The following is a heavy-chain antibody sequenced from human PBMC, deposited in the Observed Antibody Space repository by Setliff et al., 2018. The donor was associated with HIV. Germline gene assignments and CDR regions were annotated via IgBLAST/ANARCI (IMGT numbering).Heavy chain of an antibody. CDR3: ARGSHGTSWTDY. Sequence: SETLSLTCAVSGGSISSSNWWSWVRQPPGKGLEWIGYIYYSGTTYYNPSLKSRVTMSVDTSTSRLSLKVHSVTAADTAMYYCARGSHGTSWTDYWGQGTLVTVSS. D-gene: IGHD6-13*01. CDR1: GGSISSSNW. CDR2: IYYSGTT. J-gene: IGHJ4*02. V-gene: IGHV4-4*02.